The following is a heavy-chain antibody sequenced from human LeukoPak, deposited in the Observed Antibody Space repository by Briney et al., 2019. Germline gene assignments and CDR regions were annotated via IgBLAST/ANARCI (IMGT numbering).Heavy chain of an antibody. D-gene: IGHD3-9*01. CDR1: GGSISSSTYY. J-gene: IGHJ4*02. V-gene: IGHV4-39*01. Sequence: SETLSLTCTVSGGSISSSTYYWGWIRQPPGKGLEWIGSVYYTGSTYYNTSLKSRITILLDTSKNQISLKLSSVTAADTAVYYCSRGSYDILTGYSTLGEYWGQGTLVTVSS. CDR3: SRGSYDILTGYSTLGEY. CDR2: VYYTGST.